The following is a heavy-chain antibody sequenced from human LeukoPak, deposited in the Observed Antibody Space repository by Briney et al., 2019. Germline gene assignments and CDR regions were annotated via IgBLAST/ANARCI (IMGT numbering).Heavy chain of an antibody. V-gene: IGHV4-34*01. Sequence: KPSETLSLTCAVYGGSFSGYYWSWIRQPPGKGLEWIGEINHSGSTNYNPSLKSRVTISVDTSKNQFSLKLSSVTAADTAEYYCARANYYDSSGYSYWGQGTLVTVSS. CDR3: ARANYYDSSGYSY. J-gene: IGHJ4*02. CDR2: INHSGST. CDR1: GGSFSGYY. D-gene: IGHD3-22*01.